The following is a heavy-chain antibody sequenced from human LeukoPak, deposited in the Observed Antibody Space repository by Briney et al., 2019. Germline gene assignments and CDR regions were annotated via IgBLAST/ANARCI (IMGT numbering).Heavy chain of an antibody. CDR3: VRNGAYNLDY. Sequence: SETLSLTCAVSGGSISPYWWSWVRQPPGKSLEWIGEILHTGITNYNPSLKSRCTISLDKSKNQFSLKVTSVTAADTAVYYCVRNGAYNLDYWGLGTLVTVFS. D-gene: IGHD1-14*01. CDR1: GGSISPYW. J-gene: IGHJ4*02. CDR2: ILHTGIT. V-gene: IGHV4-4*02.